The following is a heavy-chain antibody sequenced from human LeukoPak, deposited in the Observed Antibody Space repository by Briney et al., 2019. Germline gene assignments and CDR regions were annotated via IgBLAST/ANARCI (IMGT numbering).Heavy chain of an antibody. V-gene: IGHV3-7*01. J-gene: IGHJ4*02. Sequence: SGGSLRLSCAASGFTFSSHWMSWVRQAPGKGLEWVANIKKDGSEKYYADSVKGRFTISRDNAKNSLFLQMNSLTADDTAVYYCARERTTIVSGTTIGAYWGQGTLVTVSS. CDR3: ARERTTIVSGTTIGAY. D-gene: IGHD2/OR15-2a*01. CDR1: GFTFSSHW. CDR2: IKKDGSEK.